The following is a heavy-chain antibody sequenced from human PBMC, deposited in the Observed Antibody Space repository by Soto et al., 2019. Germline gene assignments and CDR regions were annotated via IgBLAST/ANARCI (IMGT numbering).Heavy chain of an antibody. V-gene: IGHV3-15*07. CDR2: IKSKTDGGTT. J-gene: IGHJ6*02. CDR1: GFTFSNAW. CDR3: TTGRDSGSYLSRHAYYYGMDV. D-gene: IGHD1-26*01. Sequence: PGGSLRLSCAASGFTFSNAWMNWVRQAPGKGLEWVGRIKSKTDGGTTDYAAPVKGRFTISRDDSKNTLYLQMNSLKTEDTAVYYCTTGRDSGSYLSRHAYYYGMDVWGQGTTVTVSS.